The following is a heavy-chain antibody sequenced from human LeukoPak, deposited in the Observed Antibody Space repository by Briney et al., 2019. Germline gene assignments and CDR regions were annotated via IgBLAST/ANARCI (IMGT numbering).Heavy chain of an antibody. Sequence: ASVKVSCKASGYTFTTYSMHWVRQAPGQGLEWMGIINPSDGTAYAQKFQGRVTMTRDTSTSTVYMKLSSLKSEDTAVYYCASSVSGGSSDWFDPWGQGTLVTVSS. V-gene: IGHV1-46*01. CDR1: GYTFTTYS. J-gene: IGHJ5*02. CDR3: ASSVSGGSSDWFDP. CDR2: INPSDGT. D-gene: IGHD6-6*01.